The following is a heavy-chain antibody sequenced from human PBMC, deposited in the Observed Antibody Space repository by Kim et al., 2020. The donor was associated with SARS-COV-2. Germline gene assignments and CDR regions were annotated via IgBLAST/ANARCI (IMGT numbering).Heavy chain of an antibody. V-gene: IGHV3-21*01. D-gene: IGHD3-10*01. CDR3: ARSVGNGYSGSGSYSDY. CDR2: ISTNGDYI. Sequence: GGSLRLSCAAPGFTFSGYSMNWVRQAPGKGLEWVSLISTNGDYIYYADSVRGRFTISRDNARNSLYLQMNSLRAEDTAVYYCARSVGNGYSGSGSYSDYWGQGTLATVSS. J-gene: IGHJ4*02. CDR1: GFTFSGYS.